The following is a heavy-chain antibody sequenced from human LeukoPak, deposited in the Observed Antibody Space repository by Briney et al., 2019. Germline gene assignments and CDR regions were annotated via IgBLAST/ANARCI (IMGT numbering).Heavy chain of an antibody. V-gene: IGHV4-59*01. CDR2: IYYSGST. J-gene: IGHJ2*01. CDR1: GGSISSYY. CDR3: ARVYYSSSYDYWCFDL. Sequence: SETLSLTCTVSGGSISSYYWSWIRQPPGKGLEWIGYIYYSGSTNYNPSLKSRLTISVDTSKNQFSLKLSSVTAADTAVYYCARVYYSSSYDYWCFDLWGRAPWSLPPQ. D-gene: IGHD6-13*01.